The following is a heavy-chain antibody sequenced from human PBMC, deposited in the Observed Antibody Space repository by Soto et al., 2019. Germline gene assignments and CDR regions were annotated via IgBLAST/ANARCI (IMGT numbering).Heavy chain of an antibody. CDR1: GGSVSSGVYY. CDR2: IYYSGST. Sequence: VQLQESGPGLVKPSETLSLTCTVSGGSVSSGVYYWSWIRQPPGKGLECIGYIYYSGSTNYNPSLESRVTIAIDTSKNQSSLTLSSVTAADTAVYSCARLSIAAAGTPLLCDPWGQGTLVTVSS. D-gene: IGHD6-13*01. V-gene: IGHV4-61*08. CDR3: ARLSIAAAGTPLLCDP. J-gene: IGHJ5*02.